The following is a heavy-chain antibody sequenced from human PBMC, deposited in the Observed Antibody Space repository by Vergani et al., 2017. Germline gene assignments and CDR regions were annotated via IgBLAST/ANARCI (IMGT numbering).Heavy chain of an antibody. CDR2: NYWNDDQ. D-gene: IGHD1-7*01. CDR3: VYKKPQCGTTRCFKPFYECKYKHV. J-gene: IGHJ6*01. V-gene: IGHV2-5*04. Sequence: QITLKESGPTLVKPTQTLTLTCTFSGFSLNTRGVSVAWLRQPPGKALDWLALNYWNDDQYYSPSLINKVTITKDTSKNQVVLTMTNMDYVDTGTYYCVYKKPQCGTTRCFKPFYECKYKHVWGKGTTVTGSS. CDR1: GFSLNTRGVS.